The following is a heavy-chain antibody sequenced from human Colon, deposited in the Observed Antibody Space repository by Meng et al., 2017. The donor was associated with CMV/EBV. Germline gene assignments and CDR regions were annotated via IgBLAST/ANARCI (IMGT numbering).Heavy chain of an antibody. Sequence: GESLKISCVTSGFMFRNYAISWVRQAPGKGLEWVSAITGSGDATYYTDSVRGRFTISRDNSKSTVYLHMTSLRADDTATYYCLRDPLLLPRRYWGQVTLVTVSS. CDR1: GFMFRNYA. V-gene: IGHV3-23*01. D-gene: IGHD3-3*01. J-gene: IGHJ4*02. CDR2: ITGSGDAT. CDR3: LRDPLLLPRRY.